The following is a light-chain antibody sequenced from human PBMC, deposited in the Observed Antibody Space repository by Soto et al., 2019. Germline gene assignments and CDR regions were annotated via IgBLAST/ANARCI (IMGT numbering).Light chain of an antibody. V-gene: IGKV1-39*01. CDR1: QSISSH. J-gene: IGKJ1*01. CDR2: AAS. CDR3: QQSYSTWT. Sequence: DLQMTQSPSSLSASVGDRVTITCRASQSISSHVNWYQQRPGKAPKALIYAASSLHSGVPSRFSGSGSGTDFTLTISSLQPEDSATYYCQQSYSTWTFGQGTKVEIK.